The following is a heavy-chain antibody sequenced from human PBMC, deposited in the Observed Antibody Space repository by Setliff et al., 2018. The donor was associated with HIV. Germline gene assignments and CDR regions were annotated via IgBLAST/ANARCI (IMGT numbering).Heavy chain of an antibody. D-gene: IGHD6-13*01. J-gene: IGHJ6*02. CDR3: ARGVIAGELDV. CDR2: IYHSGST. Sequence: PSETLSLTCAVSGVSISSSNWWTWVRQPPGKGLEWIGEIYHSGSTNYNPSLKSRVAISVDKSKNQFSLNLSSVTAADTAVYYCARGVIAGELDVWGQGTTVTVS. CDR1: GVSISSSNW. V-gene: IGHV4-4*02.